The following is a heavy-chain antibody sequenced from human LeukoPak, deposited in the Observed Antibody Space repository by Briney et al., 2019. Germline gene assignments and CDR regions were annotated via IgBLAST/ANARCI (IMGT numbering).Heavy chain of an antibody. CDR2: ISYDGSDK. J-gene: IGHJ6*03. V-gene: IGHV3-30*03. D-gene: IGHD1-26*01. CDR1: GFTFRTYG. Sequence: GRSLRLSCAASGFTFRTYGMHWVRQGPGKGLEWVAVISYDGSDKYYADSVKGRFTISRDNSMNTLRLQMNSLRAEDTAVYYSVRDMVVGATDYYYMDVWGKGTTVTVSS. CDR3: VRDMVVGATDYYYMDV.